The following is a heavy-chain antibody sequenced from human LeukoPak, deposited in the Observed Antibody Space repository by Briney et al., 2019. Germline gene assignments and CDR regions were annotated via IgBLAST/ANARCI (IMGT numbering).Heavy chain of an antibody. J-gene: IGHJ4*02. V-gene: IGHV3-48*03. CDR1: GFTFSSYE. CDR2: ISGSGTTI. D-gene: IGHD6-13*01. CDR3: ARGRLAAAGL. Sequence: GGSLRLSCAASGFTFSSYEMNWVRQAPGKGLEWVSYISGSGTTIYYADSVKGRFTISRDSAKNSLYLQMNSLRAEDTAVYHCARGRLAAAGLWGQGTLVTVSS.